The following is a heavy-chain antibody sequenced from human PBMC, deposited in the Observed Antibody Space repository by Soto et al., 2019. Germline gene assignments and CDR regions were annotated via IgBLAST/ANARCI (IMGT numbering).Heavy chain of an antibody. CDR2: ISGSGGST. V-gene: IGHV3-23*01. D-gene: IGHD3-3*01. CDR3: AKGCVDAIFGVVIIGPEYYFDY. J-gene: IGHJ4*02. Sequence: EVQLLESGGGLVQPGGSLRLSCAASGFTFSSYAMSWVRQAPGKGLEWVSAISGSGGSTYYADSVKGRFTISRDNSKNTLYLQMNSLRAEDTAVYYCAKGCVDAIFGVVIIGPEYYFDYWGQGTLVTVSS. CDR1: GFTFSSYA.